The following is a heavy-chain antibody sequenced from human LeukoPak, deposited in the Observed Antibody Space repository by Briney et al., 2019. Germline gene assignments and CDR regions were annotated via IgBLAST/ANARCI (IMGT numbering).Heavy chain of an antibody. CDR2: IYYSGST. D-gene: IGHD2-2*02. CDR3: ARGDIVVVPAAIRSHDAFDI. J-gene: IGHJ3*02. CDR1: GGSISSGDYY. V-gene: IGHV4-30-4*08. Sequence: ASETLSLTCTVSGGSISSGDYYWSWIRQPPGKGLEWIGYIYYSGSTYYNPSLKSRVTISVDTSKNQFSLKLSSVTAADTAVYYCARGDIVVVPAAIRSHDAFDIWGQGTMVTVSS.